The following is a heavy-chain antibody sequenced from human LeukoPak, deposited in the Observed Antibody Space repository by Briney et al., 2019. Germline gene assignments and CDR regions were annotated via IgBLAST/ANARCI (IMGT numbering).Heavy chain of an antibody. CDR2: ISSSSTNT. V-gene: IGHV3-11*06. CDR3: ARGRSGSSSFDY. CDR1: GFTFSDIY. D-gene: IGHD1-26*01. J-gene: IGHJ4*02. Sequence: GGSLRLSCAASGFTFSDIYMSWIRQAPGQGLEWASYISSSSTNTNYADSVKGRFTISRDKAKNSLYLQMNSLRVEDTGVYYCARGRSGSSSFDYWGQGTLVTVSS.